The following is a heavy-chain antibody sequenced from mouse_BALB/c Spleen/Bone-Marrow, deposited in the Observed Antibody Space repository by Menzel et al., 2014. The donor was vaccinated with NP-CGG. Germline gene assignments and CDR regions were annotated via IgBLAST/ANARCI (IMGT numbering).Heavy chain of an antibody. CDR2: ISSGSSTI. D-gene: IGHD1-1*01. V-gene: IGHV5-17*02. CDR3: ARRCDGVEGFAY. J-gene: IGHJ3*01. CDR1: GFTFSSFG. Sequence: EVKVVESGGGLVQPGGPRKLSCAASGFTFSSFGMHWVRQAPEKGLEWVAYISSGSSTIYYADPVKGRFTISRDNPKNALFLQMTSLRSEDPAMYYCARRCDGVEGFAYWGQGTLVTVSA.